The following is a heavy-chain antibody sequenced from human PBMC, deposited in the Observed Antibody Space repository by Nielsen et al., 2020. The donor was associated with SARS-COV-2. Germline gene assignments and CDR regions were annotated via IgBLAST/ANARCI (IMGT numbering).Heavy chain of an antibody. CDR2: ISSSSSYI. J-gene: IGHJ3*02. CDR3: ARDRATVTSWGDAFDI. V-gene: IGHV3-21*01. D-gene: IGHD4-17*01. Sequence: GESLKISCAASGFTLSSYSMNWVRQAPGKGLEWVSSISSSSSYIYYADSVKGRFTISRDNAKNSLYLQMNSLRAEDTAVYYCARDRATVTSWGDAFDIWGQGTMVTVSS. CDR1: GFTLSSYS.